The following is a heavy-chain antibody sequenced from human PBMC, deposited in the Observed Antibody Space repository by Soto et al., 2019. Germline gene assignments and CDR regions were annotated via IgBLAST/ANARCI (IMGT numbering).Heavy chain of an antibody. J-gene: IGHJ5*02. Sequence: ASVKVSCKASGYTFTSYGISWVRQAPGQGLEWMGWISAYNGNTNYAQKLQGRVTMTTDTSTSTAYMELRGLRSDDTAVYYCARDQRYYYGSGLSPPGWFDHWGQGTQVTVSS. CDR2: ISAYNGNT. CDR1: GYTFTSYG. D-gene: IGHD3-10*01. V-gene: IGHV1-18*01. CDR3: ARDQRYYYGSGLSPPGWFDH.